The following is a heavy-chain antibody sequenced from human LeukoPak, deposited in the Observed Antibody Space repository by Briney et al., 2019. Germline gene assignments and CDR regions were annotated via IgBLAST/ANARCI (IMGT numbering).Heavy chain of an antibody. CDR2: IYHSGST. CDR1: GGSISSSNW. V-gene: IGHV4-4*02. D-gene: IGHD6-19*01. J-gene: IGHJ5*02. Sequence: PSGTLSLTCAVSGGSISSSNWWSWVRQPPGKGLEWIGEIYHSGSTNYNPSLKSRVTISVDKSKNQFSLKLSSVTAADTAVYYCARYLSSGWPSSWFDPWGQGTLVTVSS. CDR3: ARYLSSGWPSSWFDP.